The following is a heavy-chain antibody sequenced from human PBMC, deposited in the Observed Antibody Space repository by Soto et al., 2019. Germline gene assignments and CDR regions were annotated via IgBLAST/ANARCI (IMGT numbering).Heavy chain of an antibody. V-gene: IGHV4-39*01. D-gene: IGHD2-21*02. CDR2: IYYSGRT. Sequence: SETLSLTCIVSGESISSSSYYWGWNRQPPGKGLEWIGSIYYSGRTYYNPSFKSRVTISIDTSKNQFSLKLSSVTATDTAVYYCARQRTTVVTQAYFDHWGQGALVTVSS. J-gene: IGHJ4*02. CDR1: GESISSSSYY. CDR3: ARQRTTVVTQAYFDH.